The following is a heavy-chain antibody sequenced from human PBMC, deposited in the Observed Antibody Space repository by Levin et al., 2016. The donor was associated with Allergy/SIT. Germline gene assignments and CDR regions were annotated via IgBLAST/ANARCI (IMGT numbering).Heavy chain of an antibody. CDR3: AMNYYAKDAFDI. CDR2: ISAYNGNT. V-gene: IGHV1-18*04. Sequence: ASVKVSCKASGYTFTSYGISWVRQAPGQGLEWMGWISAYNGNTNYAQKLQGRVTMTTDTSTSTAYMELRSLRSDDTAVYYCAMNYYAKDAFDIWGQGTMVTVSS. J-gene: IGHJ3*02. CDR1: GYTFTSYG. D-gene: IGHD3-10*01.